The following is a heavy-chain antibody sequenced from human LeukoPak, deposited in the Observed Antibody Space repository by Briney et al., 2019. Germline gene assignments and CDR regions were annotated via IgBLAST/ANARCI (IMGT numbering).Heavy chain of an antibody. CDR2: IYYSGST. Sequence: SETLSLTCTVSGGSISSYYWSWIRQPPGKGLEWIGYIYYSGSTSYNPSLKSRVTISVDTSKNQFSLKLSSVTAADTAVYYCARTGSGRDYYGMDVWGQGTSVTVSS. CDR1: GGSISSYY. CDR3: ARTGSGRDYYGMDV. D-gene: IGHD5-12*01. V-gene: IGHV4-59*08. J-gene: IGHJ6*02.